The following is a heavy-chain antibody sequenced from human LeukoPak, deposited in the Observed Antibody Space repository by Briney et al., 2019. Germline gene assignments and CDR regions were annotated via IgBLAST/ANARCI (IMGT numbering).Heavy chain of an antibody. J-gene: IGHJ3*02. CDR1: GFTFSSYA. CDR2: ISSNGGST. V-gene: IGHV3-64*01. D-gene: IGHD4-17*01. CDR3: ARDGTVTTDNAFDI. Sequence: GGSLRLSCAASGFTFSSYAMHWVRQAPGKGLEYVSAISSNGGSTYYANSVKGRFTISRDNSKDTLYLQMGSLRAEDMAVYYCARDGTVTTDNAFDIWGQGTMVTVS.